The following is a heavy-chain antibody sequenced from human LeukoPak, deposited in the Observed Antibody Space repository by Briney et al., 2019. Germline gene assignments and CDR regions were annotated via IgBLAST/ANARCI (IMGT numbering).Heavy chain of an antibody. CDR1: VYSFTSYW. D-gene: IGHD2-15*01. CDR2: IYPGDCDT. V-gene: IGHV5-51*01. CDR3: ARHRYCSGGSCYSDYYYYMDV. Sequence: GDSVNISCKGSVYSFTSYWIGWVRQMPGKGLEWMGIIYPGDCDTRYSPSFQGQVTISADKSNSTAYLQWSSLKASDTAMYYCARHRYCSGGSCYSDYYYYMDVWGKGTTVTVSS. J-gene: IGHJ6*03.